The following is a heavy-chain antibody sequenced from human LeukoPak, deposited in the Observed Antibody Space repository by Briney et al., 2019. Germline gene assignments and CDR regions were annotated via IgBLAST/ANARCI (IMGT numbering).Heavy chain of an antibody. D-gene: IGHD1-26*01. CDR2: ISYDGSSK. V-gene: IGHV3-30*18. CDR3: AKNEAGAAYYFAY. CDR1: GFTFSSYG. Sequence: GRSLRLSCAASGFTFSSYGMHWVRQAPGKGLEWVAVISYDGSSKYYADSVKGRFTISRDNSKNTLYLQMNSLRAEDTAVYYCAKNEAGAAYYFAYWGQGTLVTVSS. J-gene: IGHJ4*02.